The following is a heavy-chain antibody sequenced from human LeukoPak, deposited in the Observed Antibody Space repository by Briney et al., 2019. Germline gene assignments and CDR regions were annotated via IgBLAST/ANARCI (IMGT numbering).Heavy chain of an antibody. CDR2: ISSSGSTI. Sequence: GGSLRLSCAASGFTFSSYEMNWVRQAPGKGLEWVSYISSSGSTIYYADSVKGRFTISRDNAKNLLYLQMNCLRAEDTAVYYCARDGENDIFGGPFDYWGQGTLVTVSS. D-gene: IGHD3-9*01. CDR1: GFTFSSYE. V-gene: IGHV3-48*03. J-gene: IGHJ4*02. CDR3: ARDGENDIFGGPFDY.